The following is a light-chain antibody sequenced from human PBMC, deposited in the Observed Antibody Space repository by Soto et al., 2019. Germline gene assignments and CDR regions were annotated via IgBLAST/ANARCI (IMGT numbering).Light chain of an antibody. CDR3: ATWDDSLYALV. CDR2: SNN. V-gene: IGLV1-44*01. CDR1: SSNIGSNT. J-gene: IGLJ2*01. Sequence: QSVLTQPPSASGTPGQRVTISCSGSSSNIGSNTVNWYQQLPGTAPKLLIYSNNQRPSGVPDRFSGSNSGTSASLAISGLQSEDEADYHCATWDDSLYALVFGGGTKLTVL.